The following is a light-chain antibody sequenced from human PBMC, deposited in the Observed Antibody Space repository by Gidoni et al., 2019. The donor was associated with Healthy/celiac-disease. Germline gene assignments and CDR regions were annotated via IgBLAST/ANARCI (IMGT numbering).Light chain of an antibody. V-gene: IGLV3-1*01. Sequence: SYELTQPPSVSVSLGQTASITCSGDKLGDKYACWYQQKPGQSPVLVIYQDSKRPSGIPERFSGSNSGDTATLTIGETQAMDEADYYCQAWGSGTAVFGGGTQLTVL. CDR3: QAWGSGTAV. CDR2: QDS. CDR1: KLGDKY. J-gene: IGLJ7*01.